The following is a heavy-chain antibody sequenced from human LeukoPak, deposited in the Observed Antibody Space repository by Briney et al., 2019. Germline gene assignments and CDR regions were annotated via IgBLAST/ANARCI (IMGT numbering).Heavy chain of an antibody. Sequence: AVISYDGSNKYYADSVKGRFTISRDNSKNTLYLQMNSLRAEDTAVYYCARADYYDSSGYYSDYWGQGTLVTVSS. CDR2: ISYDGSNK. V-gene: IGHV3-30-3*01. D-gene: IGHD3-22*01. CDR3: ARADYYDSSGYYSDY. J-gene: IGHJ4*02.